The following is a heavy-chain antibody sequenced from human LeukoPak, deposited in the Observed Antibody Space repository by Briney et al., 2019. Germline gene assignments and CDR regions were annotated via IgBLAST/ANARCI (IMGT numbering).Heavy chain of an antibody. CDR1: GGTFSSYA. D-gene: IGHD5-18*01. Sequence: SVKVSCKASGGTFSSYAISWVRQAPGQGLEWMGGTIPIFGTANYAQKFQGRVTITADESTSTAYMELSSLRSEDTAVYYCARAKSGGYSYRAYYFDYWGQGTLVTVSS. CDR2: TIPIFGTA. J-gene: IGHJ4*02. CDR3: ARAKSGGYSYRAYYFDY. V-gene: IGHV1-69*01.